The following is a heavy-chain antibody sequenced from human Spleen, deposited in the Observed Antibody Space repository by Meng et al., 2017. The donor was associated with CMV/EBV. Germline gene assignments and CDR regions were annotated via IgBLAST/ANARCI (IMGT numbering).Heavy chain of an antibody. Sequence: GSLRLSCTVSRGSISNYFWSWIRQAPGKGLEWIGYIYYSGSTNYKPSLKSRVTISVDTSKNEFSLTMTSVTAADTAVYYCARWDRTWFDGFDVWGQGTAVTVSS. V-gene: IGHV4-59*01. J-gene: IGHJ3*01. CDR2: IYYSGST. CDR1: RGSISNYF. D-gene: IGHD3-10*01. CDR3: ARWDRTWFDGFDV.